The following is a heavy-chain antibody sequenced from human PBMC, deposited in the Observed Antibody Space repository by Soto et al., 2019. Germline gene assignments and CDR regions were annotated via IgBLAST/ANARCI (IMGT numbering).Heavy chain of an antibody. D-gene: IGHD4-17*01. CDR1: GYTFTSYA. CDR3: ARAFRDYGDYVYDY. Sequence: QVQLVQSGAEVKKPGASVKVSCKASGYTFTSYAMHWVRQAPGQRLEWMGWINAGNGTTKYSQKFQGRVTITRDTSASTAYMELSSLRSEDTAVYYCARAFRDYGDYVYDYWGQGTLVTVSS. CDR2: INAGNGTT. J-gene: IGHJ4*02. V-gene: IGHV1-3*01.